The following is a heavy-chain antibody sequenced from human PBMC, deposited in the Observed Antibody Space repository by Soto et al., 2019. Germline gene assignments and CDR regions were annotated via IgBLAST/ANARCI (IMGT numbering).Heavy chain of an antibody. Sequence: ASVKVSCKASGNTFTNFGVTWVRQAPGQGLEWMGWISAYTDDPNYAQKFQGRVTMTIDTSTSTAYLDLRSLTSDDTAVYYCARVIPGAEAWFDPWGQGTLVTVS. CDR2: ISAYTDDP. CDR1: GNTFTNFG. CDR3: ARVIPGAEAWFDP. V-gene: IGHV1-18*01. D-gene: IGHD2-2*01. J-gene: IGHJ5*02.